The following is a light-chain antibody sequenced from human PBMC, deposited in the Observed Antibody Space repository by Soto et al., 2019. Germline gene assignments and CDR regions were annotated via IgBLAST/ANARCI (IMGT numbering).Light chain of an antibody. Sequence: DIVMTQSPDSLAVSLGERATINCKSSQSVFSRSNNQNYLAWFQQKPGQTPKMLIFWASTRQSGVPDRFRGSGSGTDFTLTINNLQAEDVAVYYCPQYYTGLALSFGGGTKVEIK. CDR3: PQYYTGLALS. CDR1: QSVFSRSNNQNY. J-gene: IGKJ4*01. V-gene: IGKV4-1*01. CDR2: WAS.